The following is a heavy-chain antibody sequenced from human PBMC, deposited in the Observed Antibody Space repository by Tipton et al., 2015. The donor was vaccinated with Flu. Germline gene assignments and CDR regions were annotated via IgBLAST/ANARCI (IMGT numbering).Heavy chain of an antibody. V-gene: IGHV3-64*01. J-gene: IGHJ3*02. CDR3: ARSLVGAFDI. CDR1: GFTFSNYA. CDR2: ISGDGGVT. D-gene: IGHD1-26*01. Sequence: GSLRLSCAASGFTFSNYAMHWVRQAPGVGLEYVSAISGDGGVTYYSNSVKGRFTVSRDNAKNTVYLQMNSLRVEDTAVYYCARSLVGAFDIWGQGTLVTVSS.